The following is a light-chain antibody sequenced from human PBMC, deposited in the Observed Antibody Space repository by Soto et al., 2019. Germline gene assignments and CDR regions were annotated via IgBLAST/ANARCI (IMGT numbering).Light chain of an antibody. CDR1: QSISTF. CDR3: QHSYSTPIT. Sequence: DIQMTQSPSSLSASVGDRVTITCRASQSISTFLHWYQQKPGKAPNLLIYVASTLQSGVPSRFSGSGSGTDFTLTISSLQPEDFATYYCQHSYSTPITFGQGTRLEIK. V-gene: IGKV1-39*01. J-gene: IGKJ5*01. CDR2: VAS.